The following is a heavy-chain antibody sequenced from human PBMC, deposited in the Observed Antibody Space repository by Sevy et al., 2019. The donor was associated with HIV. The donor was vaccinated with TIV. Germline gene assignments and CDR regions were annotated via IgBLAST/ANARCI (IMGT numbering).Heavy chain of an antibody. Sequence: GGSLRLSCGASGFTFSSYAMSWVRQAPGKGLEWVSTVNDSGGATYYADSVKGRFTISRANSKKTLCLQMSSLRAEDVATYFCSRNDYYDTIGGTENFDYWGQGTLVTVSS. D-gene: IGHD3-22*01. J-gene: IGHJ4*02. CDR1: GFTFSSYA. CDR3: SRNDYYDTIGGTENFDY. V-gene: IGHV3-23*01. CDR2: VNDSGGAT.